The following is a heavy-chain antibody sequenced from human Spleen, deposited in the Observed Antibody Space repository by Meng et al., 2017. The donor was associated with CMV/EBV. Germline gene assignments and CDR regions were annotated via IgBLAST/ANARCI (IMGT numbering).Heavy chain of an antibody. V-gene: IGHV1-46*01. D-gene: IGHD2-21*01. CDR1: GYTFTSYY. J-gene: IGHJ4*02. CDR2: INPSGGST. Sequence: ASVKVSCKASGYTFTSYYMHWVRQAPGQGLEWMGIINPSGGSTSYAQKFQGRVTMTRDTSVSTAYMELGRLRSDDTAVYYCARIPLGTSDNWGQGTLVTVSS. CDR3: ARIPLGTSDN.